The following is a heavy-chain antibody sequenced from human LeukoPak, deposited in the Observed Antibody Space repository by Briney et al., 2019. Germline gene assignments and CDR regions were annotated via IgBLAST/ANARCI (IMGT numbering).Heavy chain of an antibody. CDR3: ARDHCSSTSCCNFDY. Sequence: ASVKVSCKASGYTFTSYYMHWVRQAPGQGLEWMGIINPSGGSTSYAQKFQGRVTMTRDTSTSTVYIELSSLRSEDTAVYYCARDHCSSTSCCNFDYWGQGTLVTVSS. J-gene: IGHJ4*02. CDR2: INPSGGST. CDR1: GYTFTSYY. D-gene: IGHD2-2*01. V-gene: IGHV1-46*01.